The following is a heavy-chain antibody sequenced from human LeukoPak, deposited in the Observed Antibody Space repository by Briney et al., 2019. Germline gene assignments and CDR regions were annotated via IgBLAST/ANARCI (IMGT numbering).Heavy chain of an antibody. CDR2: IKSEADGGTT. V-gene: IGHV3-15*01. D-gene: IGHD2-15*01. Sequence: PGGSLRLSCAASGFTFSNAWMTWVRQAPGKGLEWVGHIKSEADGGTTDYAAPVKDRFTISRDDSKNTLYLQMNSLKTEDTAMYYCSTLWGIVPVAPYLDYWGQGTLLIVSS. CDR1: GFTFSNAW. J-gene: IGHJ4*02. CDR3: STLWGIVPVAPYLDY.